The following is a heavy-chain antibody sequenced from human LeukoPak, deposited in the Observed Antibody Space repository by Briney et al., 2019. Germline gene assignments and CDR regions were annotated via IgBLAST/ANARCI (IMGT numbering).Heavy chain of an antibody. J-gene: IGHJ4*02. CDR3: AREYSSSWYGPYYFDY. D-gene: IGHD6-13*01. V-gene: IGHV1-2*02. CDR2: INPNSGGT. CDR1: GSTFTAYY. Sequence: ASVKVSCKPSGSTFTAYYMHWVRQAPGQRLEWMGWINPNSGGTNDAQKFQGRVTMTRDTSISTAYMELSRLTSDDTAVYYRAREYSSSWYGPYYFDYWGQGTLVTVSS.